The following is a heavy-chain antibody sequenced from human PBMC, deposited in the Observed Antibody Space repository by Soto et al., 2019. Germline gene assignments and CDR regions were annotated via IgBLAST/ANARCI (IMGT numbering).Heavy chain of an antibody. CDR3: ARGGYRSTWCILLARYGLDV. D-gene: IGHD6-13*01. J-gene: IGHJ6*02. V-gene: IGHV1-69*06. CDR2: IVPLFRTT. Sequence: AVNVSCKTSGGTFSSYAISWVLQAPGQGLEWVGGIVPLFRTTNYAQKFQGRVNITADTSTYTVYMELSELRSGDTAVYYCARGGYRSTWCILLARYGLDVWGQGTPVTVSS. CDR1: GGTFSSYA.